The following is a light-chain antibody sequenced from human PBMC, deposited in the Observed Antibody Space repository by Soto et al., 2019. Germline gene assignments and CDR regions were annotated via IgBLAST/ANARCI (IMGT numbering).Light chain of an antibody. J-gene: IGKJ5*01. CDR3: QQYGSSPRNT. CDR1: QSVSSSY. V-gene: IGKV3-20*01. CDR2: GAS. Sequence: EIVLPQSPGTLSLSPGERATLSCRASQSVSSSYLAWYQQKPGQAPRLPIYGASSRATGIPDRFSGSGSGTDFTLTISSLEPKDVSVYYCQQYGSSPRNTCGQGTRLEIK.